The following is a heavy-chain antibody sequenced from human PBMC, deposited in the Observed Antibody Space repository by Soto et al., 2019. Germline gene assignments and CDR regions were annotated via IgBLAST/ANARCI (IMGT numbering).Heavy chain of an antibody. CDR3: ARGGSGWYFDY. CDR2: IYHSGST. J-gene: IGHJ4*02. Sequence: KTSETLSLTCAVSGGCISSCKWWSWVRQPPGKGLEWIGEIYHSGSTNYNPSLKSRVTISVDKSKNQFSLKLSSVTAADTAVYYCARGGSGWYFDYWGQGTLVTLSS. CDR1: GGCISSCKW. V-gene: IGHV4-4*02. D-gene: IGHD6-19*01.